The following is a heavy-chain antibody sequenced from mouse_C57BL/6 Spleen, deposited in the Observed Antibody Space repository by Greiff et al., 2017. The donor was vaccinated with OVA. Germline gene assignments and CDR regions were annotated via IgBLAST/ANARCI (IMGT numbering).Heavy chain of an antibody. CDR1: GYTFPDYE. D-gene: IGHD2-4*01. Sequence: QVQLQQSGAELVRPGASVTLSCKASGYTFPDYEMHWVKQTPVHGLDWIGAIDPETVGTAYTQKFQGKAILTADQSSSTAYMELRSRTSEDSAVYYCTRCDEYDDAYYFDYWGQGTTLTVSS. V-gene: IGHV1-15*01. CDR3: TRCDEYDDAYYFDY. J-gene: IGHJ2*01. CDR2: IDPETVGT.